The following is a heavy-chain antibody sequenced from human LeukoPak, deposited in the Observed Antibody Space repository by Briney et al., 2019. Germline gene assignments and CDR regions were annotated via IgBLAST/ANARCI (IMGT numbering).Heavy chain of an antibody. Sequence: PGGSLRLSCAASGFTFSGSAMHWVRQDSGKGLEWVGRIRSKANSYATAYAASVKGRFTISRDDSKNTAYLQMNSLKTEDTAVYYCTRATAMRFDYWGQGTLVTVSS. D-gene: IGHD5-18*01. CDR1: GFTFSGSA. CDR3: TRATAMRFDY. CDR2: IRSKANSYAT. J-gene: IGHJ4*02. V-gene: IGHV3-73*01.